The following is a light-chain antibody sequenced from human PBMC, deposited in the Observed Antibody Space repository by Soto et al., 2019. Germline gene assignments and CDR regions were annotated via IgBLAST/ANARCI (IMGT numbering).Light chain of an antibody. Sequence: EIVLTQSPGTLSLSPGERFTRSCRASQSVTSSYIAWYQQKSGQAPRLLLYGASSRATGIPDRFRGSGSGTDFTLTISRLEPEDFAVYYCQQYGGLPTFGQGTKVDIK. CDR1: QSVTSSY. CDR3: QQYGGLPT. CDR2: GAS. V-gene: IGKV3-20*01. J-gene: IGKJ1*01.